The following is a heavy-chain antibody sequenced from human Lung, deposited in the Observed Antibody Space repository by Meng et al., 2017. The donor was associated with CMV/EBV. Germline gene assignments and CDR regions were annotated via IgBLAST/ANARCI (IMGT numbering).Heavy chain of an antibody. J-gene: IGHJ3*02. CDR1: GFTFTTFW. CDR3: AREKEGRMSTISAFDI. D-gene: IGHD5-24*01. V-gene: IGHV3-7*01. CDR2: IKEDGSGQ. Sequence: GESLKISCAASGFTFTTFWMTWVRQAPGKGLEWVANIKEDGSGQWYVDSVKGRFTISRDNSKNTLYLQMNSLRPEDTAVYYCAREKEGRMSTISAFDIWGQGTMVTVSS.